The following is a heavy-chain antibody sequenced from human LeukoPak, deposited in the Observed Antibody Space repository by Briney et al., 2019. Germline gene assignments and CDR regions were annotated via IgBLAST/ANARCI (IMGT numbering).Heavy chain of an antibody. CDR3: ARLILEWLFFDY. CDR2: INHSGST. CDR1: GGSFSGYY. D-gene: IGHD3-3*01. Sequence: ETLSLTCAVYGGSFSGYYWSWIRQPPGKGLEWIGEINHSGSTNYNPSLKSRVTISVDTSKNQFSLKLCSVTAADTAVYYCARLILEWLFFDYWGQGTLVTVSS. V-gene: IGHV4-34*01. J-gene: IGHJ4*02.